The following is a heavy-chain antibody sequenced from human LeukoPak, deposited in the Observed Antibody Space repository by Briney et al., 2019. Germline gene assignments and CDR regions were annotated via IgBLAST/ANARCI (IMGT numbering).Heavy chain of an antibody. Sequence: GGSLRLSCAASGFTFSSYWMHWVRQAPGKGLVWVSRINPDGSTTSYADSVKGRFTISRDSAKNTLYLQMNSLRAEDTAVYYCARVSVGRYHFDNWGQGTPVTVS. J-gene: IGHJ4*02. CDR3: ARVSVGRYHFDN. V-gene: IGHV3-74*01. CDR1: GFTFSSYW. D-gene: IGHD6-19*01. CDR2: INPDGSTT.